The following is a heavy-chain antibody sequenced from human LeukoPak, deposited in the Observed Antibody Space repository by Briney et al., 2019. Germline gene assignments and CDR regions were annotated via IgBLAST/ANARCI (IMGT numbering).Heavy chain of an antibody. CDR2: IYFSGST. D-gene: IGHD5-12*01. V-gene: IGHV4-39*01. Sequence: KPSETLSLTCTVSGASISSRSYYWDWIRQPPGKGLDWIGSIYFSGSTYYNPSLNSRVTISVDTSKNQFSLKLISVTAADTAVYYCARRTVATTGVDYWGQGTLVTVSS. CDR1: GASISSRSYY. J-gene: IGHJ4*02. CDR3: ARRTVATTGVDY.